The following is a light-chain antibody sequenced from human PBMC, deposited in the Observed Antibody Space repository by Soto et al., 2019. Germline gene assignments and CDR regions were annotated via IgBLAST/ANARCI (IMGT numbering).Light chain of an antibody. CDR2: DAS. Sequence: EIVLTQSPGTLSLSPGEGATLSCRASQSVSSSYLAWYQQKPGQAPRLLIYDASSRATGIPDRFSGSGSGTDFALTISRLEPEDFAVYYCQQYGSSPPITFGHGTKVDIK. CDR1: QSVSSSY. V-gene: IGKV3-20*01. J-gene: IGKJ3*01. CDR3: QQYGSSPPIT.